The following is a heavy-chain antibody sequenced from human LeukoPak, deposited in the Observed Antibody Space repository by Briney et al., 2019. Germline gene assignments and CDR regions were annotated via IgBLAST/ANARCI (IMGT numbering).Heavy chain of an antibody. Sequence: PGGSLRLSCAASGFTFSSYAMHWVRQAPGKGLEWVAVISYDGSNKYYADSVKGRFTISRDNSKNTLYLQMNSLRAEDTAVYYCARDLMTTVHMYYFDYWGQGTLVTVSS. J-gene: IGHJ4*02. D-gene: IGHD4-17*01. CDR1: GFTFSSYA. CDR3: ARDLMTTVHMYYFDY. V-gene: IGHV3-30-3*01. CDR2: ISYDGSNK.